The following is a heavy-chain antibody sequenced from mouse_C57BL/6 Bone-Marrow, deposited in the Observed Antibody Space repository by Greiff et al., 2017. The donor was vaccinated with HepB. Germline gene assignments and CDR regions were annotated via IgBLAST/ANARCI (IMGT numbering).Heavy chain of an antibody. D-gene: IGHD1-2*01. J-gene: IGHJ4*01. Sequence: EVKLVESGGGLVQPGGSLSLSCAASGFTFTDYYMSWVRQPPGKALEWLGFIRNKANGYTTEYSASVKGRFTISRDNSQSILYLQMNALRAEDSATYYCARSYPLLLRPSPYAMDYWGQGTSVTVSS. CDR3: ARSYPLLLRPSPYAMDY. CDR1: GFTFTDYY. CDR2: IRNKANGYTT. V-gene: IGHV7-3*01.